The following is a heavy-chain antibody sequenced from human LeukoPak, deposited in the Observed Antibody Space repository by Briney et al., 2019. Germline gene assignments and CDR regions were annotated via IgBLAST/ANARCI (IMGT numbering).Heavy chain of an antibody. CDR2: TIPIRGMT. V-gene: IGHV1-69*04. CDR3: ARGPYDGTFYFDS. Sequence: SVKVSCKIPGGTFGSYGISWVRQAPGQGLEWMGRTIPIRGMTNYAQKFQGRVTITADTSTSTAYMELSSLTSEDTAVYFCARGPYDGTFYFDSWGQGTLVIVSS. J-gene: IGHJ4*02. CDR1: GGTFGSYG. D-gene: IGHD3-16*01.